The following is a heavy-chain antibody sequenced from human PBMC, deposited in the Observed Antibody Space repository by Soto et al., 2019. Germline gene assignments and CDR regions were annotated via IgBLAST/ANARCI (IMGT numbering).Heavy chain of an antibody. V-gene: IGHV4-59*01. CDR1: GGSISSYY. CDR2: IYYSGST. Sequence: SETLSLTCTVSGGSISSYYWSRIRQPPGKGLEWIGYIYYSGSTNYNPSLKSRVTISVDTSKNQFSLKLSSVTAADTAMYYCATENDYGDYAGTKGAFDIWGQGTMVTVSS. J-gene: IGHJ3*02. D-gene: IGHD4-17*01. CDR3: ATENDYGDYAGTKGAFDI.